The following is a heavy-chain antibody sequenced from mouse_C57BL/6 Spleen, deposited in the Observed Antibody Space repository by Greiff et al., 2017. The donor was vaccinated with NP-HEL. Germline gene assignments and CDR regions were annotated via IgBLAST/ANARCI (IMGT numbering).Heavy chain of an antibody. Sequence: EVKLVESGEGLVKPGGSLKLSCAASGFTFSSYAMSWVRQTPEKRLEWVAYISSGGDYIYYADTVKGRFTISRDNARNTLYLQMSSLKSEDTAMYYCTRGDYGSYWYFDVWGTGTTVTVSS. CDR2: ISSGGDYI. CDR3: TRGDYGSYWYFDV. D-gene: IGHD1-1*01. CDR1: GFTFSSYA. J-gene: IGHJ1*03. V-gene: IGHV5-9-1*02.